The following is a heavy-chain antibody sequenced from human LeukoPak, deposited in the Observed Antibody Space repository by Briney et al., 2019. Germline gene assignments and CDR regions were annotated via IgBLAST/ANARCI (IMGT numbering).Heavy chain of an antibody. D-gene: IGHD3-22*01. CDR3: ARGSYYDSSGYAPPKNWFDP. V-gene: IGHV1-69*04. CDR1: GGTFSSYA. J-gene: IGHJ5*02. CDR2: IIPIFGIA. Sequence: SVKVSCKASGGTFSSYAISWVRQAPGQGLEWMGRIIPIFGIASYAQKFQGRVTITADKSTSTAYMELSSLRSEDTAVYYCARGSYYDSSGYAPPKNWFDPWGQGTLVTVSS.